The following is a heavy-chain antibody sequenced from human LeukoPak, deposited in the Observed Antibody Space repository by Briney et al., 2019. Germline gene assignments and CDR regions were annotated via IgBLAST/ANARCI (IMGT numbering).Heavy chain of an antibody. V-gene: IGHV3-23*01. D-gene: IGHD3-10*01. J-gene: IGHJ4*02. CDR3: AKPSLVWFGELLEDY. CDR1: GFTFSSYA. Sequence: PGGSLRLSCAASGFTFSSYAMSWVRQAPGKGLEWVSAISGSGGSSYYADSVKGRFTISRDNSKNTLYMQMNSLRAEDTAVYYCAKPSLVWFGELLEDYWGQGTLVTV. CDR2: ISGSGGSS.